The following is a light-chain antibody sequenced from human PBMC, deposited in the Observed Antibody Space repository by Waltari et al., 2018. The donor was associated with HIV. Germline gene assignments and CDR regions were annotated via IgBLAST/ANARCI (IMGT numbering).Light chain of an antibody. CDR2: RDN. J-gene: IGLJ1*01. CDR3: ATWDGSLGGAYV. CDR1: TSNVGSNF. V-gene: IGLV1-47*01. Sequence: TQPPSASGTPGQRVTISCSGTTSNVGSNFVSWYQQLPGTAPKLLIYRDNRRPSGVPDRFSGSKSGASASLAISGLRSEDEADYYCATWDGSLGGAYVFGAGTKVSVL.